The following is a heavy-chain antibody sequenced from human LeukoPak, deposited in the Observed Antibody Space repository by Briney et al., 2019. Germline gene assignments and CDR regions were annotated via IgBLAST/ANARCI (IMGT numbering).Heavy chain of an antibody. D-gene: IGHD6-19*01. J-gene: IGHJ4*02. CDR3: ARDRGLAVAPGDF. Sequence: GGSLRLSCAASGFTFSSYWMSWVRQAPGKGLEWVGFIRSKSYGGTTEYAASVKGRFTISRGDSKSILSLQMNSLKTEDTAVYYCARDRGLAVAPGDFWGQGTLVTVSS. CDR1: GFTFSSYW. CDR2: IRSKSYGGTT. V-gene: IGHV3-49*04.